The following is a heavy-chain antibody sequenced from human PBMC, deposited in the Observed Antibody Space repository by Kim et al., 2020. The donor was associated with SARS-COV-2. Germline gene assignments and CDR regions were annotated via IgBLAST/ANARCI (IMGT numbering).Heavy chain of an antibody. Sequence: ADAVKGRFNSSRDNSKKTLYLQMNSLRAEDTAGYYCASGSGSYRGPFDYWGQGTLVTVSS. V-gene: IGHV3-30*08. CDR3: ASGSGSYRGPFDY. D-gene: IGHD1-26*01. J-gene: IGHJ4*02.